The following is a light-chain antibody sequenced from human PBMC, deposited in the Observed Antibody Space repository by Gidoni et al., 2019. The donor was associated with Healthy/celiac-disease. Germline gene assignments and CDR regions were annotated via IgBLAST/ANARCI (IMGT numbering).Light chain of an antibody. CDR2: GAS. Sequence: EIVLTQSPGTLSLSPGERATLSCRASQSVSSSYLAWYQQKPGQAPRLLIYGASSRATGIPDSFSGSGSGTDFTLTISRLEPEDFAVYYCQQYGSSVTFGPGTKVDIK. CDR3: QQYGSSVT. V-gene: IGKV3-20*01. J-gene: IGKJ3*01. CDR1: QSVSSSY.